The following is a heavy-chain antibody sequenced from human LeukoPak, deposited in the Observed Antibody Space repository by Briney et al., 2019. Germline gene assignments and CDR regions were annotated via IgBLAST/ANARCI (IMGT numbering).Heavy chain of an antibody. CDR2: MSYDGGTK. D-gene: IGHD6-19*01. V-gene: IGHV3-30*18. CDR3: AKVPRQNGWFPLSDY. CDR1: GFTFSSYA. Sequence: GGSLRLSCAASGFTFSSYAMHWVRQAPGKGLEWVAVMSYDGGTKYYAESVKGRFTISRDNSKNTLYLQINSLRAEDTAVYYCAKVPRQNGWFPLSDYWGQGALVTVSS. J-gene: IGHJ4*02.